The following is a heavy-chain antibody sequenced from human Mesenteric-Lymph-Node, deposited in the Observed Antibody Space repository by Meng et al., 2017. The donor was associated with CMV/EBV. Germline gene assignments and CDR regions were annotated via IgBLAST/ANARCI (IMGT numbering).Heavy chain of an antibody. CDR3: ARNRYSYGFYYYYGMDV. CDR1: GGTFSSYT. J-gene: IGHJ6*02. Sequence: ASVKVSCKASGGTFSSYTISWVRQAPGQGLEWMGWISAYTSNTNYAQKVQGRVIMTRDTSTSTAYMELSSLRSEDTAVYYCARNRYSYGFYYYYGMDVWGQGTTVTVSS. V-gene: IGHV1-18*01. CDR2: ISAYTSNT. D-gene: IGHD5-18*01.